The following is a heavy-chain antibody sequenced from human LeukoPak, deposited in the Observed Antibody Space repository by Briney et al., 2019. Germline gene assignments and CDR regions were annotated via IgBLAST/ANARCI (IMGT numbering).Heavy chain of an antibody. Sequence: SETLSLTCTVSGGSISSSSYYWGWIRQPPGKGLEWIGSIYYSGSTYYNPSLKSRITISFDTSKNQFSLSLSSVTAADTALYFCARLFSSGWPYFYGLGAWGQGTTVTVSS. CDR1: GGSISSSSYY. CDR3: ARLFSSGWPYFYGLGA. J-gene: IGHJ6*02. CDR2: IYYSGST. V-gene: IGHV4-39*01. D-gene: IGHD6-19*01.